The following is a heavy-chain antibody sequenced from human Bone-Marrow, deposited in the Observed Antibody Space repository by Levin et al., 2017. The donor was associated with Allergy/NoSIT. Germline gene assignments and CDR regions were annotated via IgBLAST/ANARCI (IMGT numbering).Heavy chain of an antibody. J-gene: IGHJ4*02. CDR1: GYTFTSYG. D-gene: IGHD3-16*02. CDR3: ARDSTFGGVIYTGGADY. CDR2: ISAYNGNT. V-gene: IGHV1-18*01. Sequence: ASVKVSCKASGYTFTSYGISWVRQAPGQGLEWMGWISAYNGNTNYAQKLQGRVTMTTDTSTSTAYMELRSLRSDDTAVYYCARDSTFGGVIYTGGADYWGQGTLVTVSS.